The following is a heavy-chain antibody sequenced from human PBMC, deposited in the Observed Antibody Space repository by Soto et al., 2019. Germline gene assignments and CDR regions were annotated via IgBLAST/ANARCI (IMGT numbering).Heavy chain of an antibody. CDR2: IIPIFGTA. Sequence: ASVKVSCKAPGGTLNTYAISWVRQAPGQGLEWMGRIIPIFGTANFAQKFQDRVTITADESTSTAYMELNTLRPEDTAVYYCARDDPLIGSSPRYYLGMDVWGQGTTVTVS. CDR1: GGTLNTYA. J-gene: IGHJ6*02. CDR3: ARDDPLIGSSPRYYLGMDV. V-gene: IGHV1-69*13. D-gene: IGHD6-6*01.